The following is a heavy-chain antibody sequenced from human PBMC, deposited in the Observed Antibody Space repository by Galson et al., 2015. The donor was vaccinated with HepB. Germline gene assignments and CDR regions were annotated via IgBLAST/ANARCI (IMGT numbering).Heavy chain of an antibody. CDR2: IWYDGSNK. Sequence: SLRLSCAASGFTFSSYGMHWVRQAPGKGLEWVAVIWYDGSNKYYADSVKGRFTISRDNSKNTLYLQMNSLRAEDTAVYYCAREGIFKHDYGDYGPGGLGGGMDVWGQGTTVTVSS. V-gene: IGHV3-33*08. CDR1: GFTFSSYG. J-gene: IGHJ6*02. D-gene: IGHD4-17*01. CDR3: AREGIFKHDYGDYGPGGLGGGMDV.